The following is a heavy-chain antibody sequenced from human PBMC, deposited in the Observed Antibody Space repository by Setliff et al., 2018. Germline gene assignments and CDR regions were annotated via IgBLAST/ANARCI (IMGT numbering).Heavy chain of an antibody. J-gene: IGHJ5*02. D-gene: IGHD3-10*01. V-gene: IGHV1-8*03. Sequence: ASVKVSCKASGYTFTSYYMHWVRQATGQGLEWMGWMNPNSGNTGYAQKFQGRVTITRNTSISTAYMELSSLRSEDTAVYYCARTSGSGSSLLPNFSDPWGQGTLVTVSS. CDR3: ARTSGSGSSLLPNFSDP. CDR2: MNPNSGNT. CDR1: GYTFTSYY.